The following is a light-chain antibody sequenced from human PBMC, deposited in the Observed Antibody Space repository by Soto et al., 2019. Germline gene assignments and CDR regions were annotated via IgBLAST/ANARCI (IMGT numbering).Light chain of an antibody. Sequence: IVLTRSPGTLSLSPGERATLSCRASQSVTSSYLAWYQQKPGQAPRLLIYGASSRATGIPDRFSGRGSGTDFTLTISRLEPEDFAVYYCQQYGSSPRTFGQGTKVDIK. V-gene: IGKV3-20*01. CDR2: GAS. CDR1: QSVTSSY. CDR3: QQYGSSPRT. J-gene: IGKJ1*01.